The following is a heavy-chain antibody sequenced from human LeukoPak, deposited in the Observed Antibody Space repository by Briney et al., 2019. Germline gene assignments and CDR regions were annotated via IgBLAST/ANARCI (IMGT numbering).Heavy chain of an antibody. CDR2: ISYDGSNK. V-gene: IGHV3-30*18. D-gene: IGHD6-13*01. CDR3: AKESPAAAGTDY. Sequence: PGGSLRLSCAASGFTFSSYGMHWVHQAPGKGLEWVAVISYDGSNKYYADSVKGRFTISRDNSKNTLYLQMNSLRAEDTAVYHCAKESPAAAGTDYWGQGTLVTVSS. J-gene: IGHJ4*02. CDR1: GFTFSSYG.